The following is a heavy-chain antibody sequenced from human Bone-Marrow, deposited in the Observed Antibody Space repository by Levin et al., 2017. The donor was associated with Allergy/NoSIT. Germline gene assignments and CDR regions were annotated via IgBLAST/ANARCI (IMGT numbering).Heavy chain of an antibody. V-gene: IGHV3-30*04. CDR2: ISYDGSNK. CDR3: ARDQLIRLVTYSSSWYVGY. Sequence: GGSLRLSCAASGFTFSSYAMHWVRQAPGKGLEWVAVISYDGSNKYYADSVKGRFTISRDNSKNTLYLQMNSLRAEDTAVYYCARDQLIRLVTYSSSWYVGYWGQGTLVTVSS. J-gene: IGHJ4*02. D-gene: IGHD6-13*01. CDR1: GFTFSSYA.